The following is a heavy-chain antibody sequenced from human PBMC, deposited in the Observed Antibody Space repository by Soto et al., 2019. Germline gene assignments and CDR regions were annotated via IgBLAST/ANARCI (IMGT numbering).Heavy chain of an antibody. D-gene: IGHD3-10*01. Sequence: ASVKVSCKASGYTFTGYYMHWVRQAPGQGLEWMGWINPNSGGTNYAQKFQGRVTMTRDTSISTAYMELSRLRSDDTAVYYCAGPSRYYGSGSLETAQNDDFDIWGQGTMVTGSS. CDR3: AGPSRYYGSGSLETAQNDDFDI. V-gene: IGHV1-2*02. CDR2: INPNSGGT. CDR1: GYTFTGYY. J-gene: IGHJ3*02.